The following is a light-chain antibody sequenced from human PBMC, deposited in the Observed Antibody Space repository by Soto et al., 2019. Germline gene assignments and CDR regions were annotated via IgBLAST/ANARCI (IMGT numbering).Light chain of an antibody. CDR2: AAS. V-gene: IGKV1-39*01. Sequence: DIQMTQSPSSLSASVRDRVTITCRASQSISSYLNWYQQKPGKAPKLLIYAASSLQSGVPSRFSGSGSGTDLTLTISSLQPGDFATYYCQQSYSTPPTFGQGTKLEIK. CDR1: QSISSY. CDR3: QQSYSTPPT. J-gene: IGKJ2*01.